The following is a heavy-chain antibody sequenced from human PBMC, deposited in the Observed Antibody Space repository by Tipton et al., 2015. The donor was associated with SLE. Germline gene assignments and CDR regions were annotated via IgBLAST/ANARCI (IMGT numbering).Heavy chain of an antibody. V-gene: IGHV4-59*05. CDR1: GGSISSHY. J-gene: IGHJ4*02. D-gene: IGHD6-13*01. Sequence: TLSLTCTVSGGSISSHYWSWIRQPPGKGLEWIGSIYYSGSTYYNPSLKSRVTISVDTSKNQFSLKLSSVTAADTAVYYCVSASAAGTVVYFDYWGQGTLVTVSS. CDR3: VSASAAGTVVYFDY. CDR2: IYYSGST.